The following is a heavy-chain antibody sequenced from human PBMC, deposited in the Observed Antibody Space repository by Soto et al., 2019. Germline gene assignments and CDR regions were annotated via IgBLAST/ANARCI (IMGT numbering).Heavy chain of an antibody. CDR2: IMPIFGTR. D-gene: IGHD4-17*01. V-gene: IGHV1-69*12. Sequence: QVQLVQSGAEVRKPGSSVKVSCKASGGTFNSYAISWVRQAPGQGLEWMGGIMPIFGTRNYAQKFQGRVTITADESTSTAYMQLNSLRSEDTAVYYCARDLNYGLFDYWGQGTLVTVSS. J-gene: IGHJ4*02. CDR3: ARDLNYGLFDY. CDR1: GGTFNSYA.